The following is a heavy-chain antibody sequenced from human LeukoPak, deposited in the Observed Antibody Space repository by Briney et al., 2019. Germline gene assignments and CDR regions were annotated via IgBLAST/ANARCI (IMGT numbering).Heavy chain of an antibody. Sequence: ASVKVSCKASGYTFTGYYMHWVRQAPGQGLEWMGWINPNSGGTNYAQKFQGRVTMTRETSIRTAYMELSRLRSDDTAVYYCASRGEAIAAAGTDDAFDIWGQGTMVTVSS. D-gene: IGHD6-13*01. J-gene: IGHJ3*02. CDR2: INPNSGGT. CDR3: ASRGEAIAAAGTDDAFDI. CDR1: GYTFTGYY. V-gene: IGHV1-2*02.